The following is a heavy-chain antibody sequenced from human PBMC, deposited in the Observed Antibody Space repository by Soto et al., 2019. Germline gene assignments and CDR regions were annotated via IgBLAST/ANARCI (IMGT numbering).Heavy chain of an antibody. CDR1: GYSISSGYY. CDR2: IYHSGST. J-gene: IGHJ5*02. CDR3: ARDLCGVVVAATEGWFDP. D-gene: IGHD2-15*01. V-gene: IGHV4-38-2*02. Sequence: SETLSLTCAVSGYSISSGYYWGWSRQPPGKGLEWIGSIYHSGSTYYNPSLKSRVTISVDTSKNQFSLKLSSVTAADTAVYYCARDLCGVVVAATEGWFDPWGQGTLVTVSS.